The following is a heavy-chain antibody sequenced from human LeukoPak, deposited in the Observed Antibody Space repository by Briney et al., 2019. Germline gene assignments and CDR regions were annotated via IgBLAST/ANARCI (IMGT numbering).Heavy chain of an antibody. D-gene: IGHD3-10*01. CDR1: GYTFTSYG. J-gene: IGHJ4*02. CDR3: ARDRATAVPGEKDY. CDR2: ISIHNGNT. Sequence: GASVKVSCKASGYTFTSYGISWVRQAPGQGLEWMGWISIHNGNTNYAQNLQGRVTMTTDTSTSTAYMELRSLRSDDTAVYYCARDRATAVPGEKDYWGQGTLVTVSS. V-gene: IGHV1-18*01.